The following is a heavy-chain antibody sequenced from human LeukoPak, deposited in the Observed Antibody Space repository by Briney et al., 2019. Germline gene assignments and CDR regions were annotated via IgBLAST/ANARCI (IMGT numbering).Heavy chain of an antibody. CDR1: GGSISSSTYY. V-gene: IGHV4-39*07. CDR3: ARGPRWLQDYFNY. J-gene: IGHJ4*02. CDR2: IYYSGGT. Sequence: SETLSLTCTVSGGSISSSTYYWGWIRQPPGKGLEWIGSIYYSGGTYYNPSLKSRVTISVDTSKNQFSLKLSSVTAADTAVYYCARGPRWLQDYFNYWGQGTLVTVSS. D-gene: IGHD5-24*01.